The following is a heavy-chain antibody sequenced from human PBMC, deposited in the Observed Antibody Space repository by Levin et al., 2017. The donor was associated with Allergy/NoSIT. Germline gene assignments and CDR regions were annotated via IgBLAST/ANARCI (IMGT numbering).Heavy chain of an antibody. D-gene: IGHD6-19*01. Sequence: SETLSLTCAVSGVSFTSTNWWSWVRQPPGKGLEWIGEIYHTGSTNSNPSFKSRVTMSVDKSNNQLSLRLTSVTAADTAVYYCASTSGWYGYYYYIDVWGKGTTVAVSS. J-gene: IGHJ6*03. V-gene: IGHV4-4*02. CDR3: ASTSGWYGYYYYIDV. CDR2: IYHTGST. CDR1: GVSFTSTNW.